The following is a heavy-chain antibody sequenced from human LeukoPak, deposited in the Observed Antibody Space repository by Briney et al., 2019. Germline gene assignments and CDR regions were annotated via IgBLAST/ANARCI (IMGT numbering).Heavy chain of an antibody. CDR3: ARDPGDTAMFFDY. J-gene: IGHJ4*02. CDR2: ISSSSSTI. D-gene: IGHD5-18*01. Sequence: PGGSLRLSCAASGFTSSSYSMNWVRQAPGKGLEWVSYISSSSSTIYYADSVKGRFTISRDNAKNSLYLQMNSLRAEDTAVYYCARDPGDTAMFFDYWGQGTLVTVSS. CDR1: GFTSSSYS. V-gene: IGHV3-48*04.